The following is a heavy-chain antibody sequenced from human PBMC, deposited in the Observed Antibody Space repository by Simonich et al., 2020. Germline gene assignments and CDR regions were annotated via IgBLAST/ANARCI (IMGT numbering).Heavy chain of an antibody. D-gene: IGHD7-27*01. CDR1: GFTFSSYW. J-gene: IGHJ6*03. CDR2: IKKEGSEK. CDR3: ARDGLGTAYYYYMDV. V-gene: IGHV3-7*01. Sequence: EVQLVEFGGGLVQPGGSLGLSCAASGFTFSSYWKSWVRQAPGKGLECVDNIKKEGSEKYYVDSVKGRFTISRDNAKNSLYLQMNSLRAEDTAVYYCARDGLGTAYYYYMDVWGKGTTVTVSS.